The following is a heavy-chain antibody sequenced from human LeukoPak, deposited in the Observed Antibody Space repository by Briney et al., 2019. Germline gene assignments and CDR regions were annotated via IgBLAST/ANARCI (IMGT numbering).Heavy chain of an antibody. V-gene: IGHV3-23*01. CDR1: GFTLSTNA. CDR3: AKDVGKWESLHFFDY. D-gene: IGHD1-26*01. CDR2: ISGSGAST. J-gene: IGHJ4*02. Sequence: GGSLRLFCLTSGFTLSTNAMSWVRQAPGKGLEWISGISGSGASTYYADSVKGRFTTSRDDSRNTLYLQMNSLRGDDTAVYYCAKDVGKWESLHFFDYWGQGTLVTVSS.